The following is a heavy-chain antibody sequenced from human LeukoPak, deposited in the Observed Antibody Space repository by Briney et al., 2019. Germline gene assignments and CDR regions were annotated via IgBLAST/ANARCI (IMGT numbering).Heavy chain of an antibody. V-gene: IGHV3-23*01. CDR3: AKARYFDWLFITDY. Sequence: TGGSLRLSCAASGFTFSSYAMSWVRQAPGKGLEWVSAISGSGGSTYYADSVKGRFTISRDNSKNTLYLQMNSLRAEDTAVYYCAKARYFDWLFITDYWGQGTLVTVSS. J-gene: IGHJ4*02. D-gene: IGHD3-9*01. CDR1: GFTFSSYA. CDR2: ISGSGGST.